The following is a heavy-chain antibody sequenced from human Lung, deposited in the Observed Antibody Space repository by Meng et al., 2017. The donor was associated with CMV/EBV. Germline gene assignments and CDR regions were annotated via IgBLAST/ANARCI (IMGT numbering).Heavy chain of an antibody. Sequence: ASXXVSXKASGYTFTGYHTHWVRQAPGQGLQWMGWINSYTGGTISAQKFQGRVTMTRDTSISTASLELRRLTSDDTAVYFCARAMAVAGTAPFGYWGQGTXVTVSS. V-gene: IGHV1-2*02. CDR1: GYTFTGYH. CDR3: ARAMAVAGTAPFGY. J-gene: IGHJ4*02. CDR2: INSYTGGT. D-gene: IGHD6-19*01.